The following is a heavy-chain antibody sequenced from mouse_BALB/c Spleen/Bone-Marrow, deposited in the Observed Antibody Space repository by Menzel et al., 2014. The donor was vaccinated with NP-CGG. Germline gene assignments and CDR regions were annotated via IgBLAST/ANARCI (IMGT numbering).Heavy chain of an antibody. CDR2: IDPANGNT. CDR1: GFNIKDTY. V-gene: IGHV14-3*02. D-gene: IGHD1-1*02. J-gene: IGHJ4*01. CDR3: ARVKLWSYAMDY. Sequence: VQLQQSGAELVKPGASVKLSCTASGFNIKDTYMHWVKQRPEQGLEWIGRIDPANGNTKYDPKFQGKATITADTSSNTAYLQLSSLTSEDTAVYYCARVKLWSYAMDYWGQGTSVPDSS.